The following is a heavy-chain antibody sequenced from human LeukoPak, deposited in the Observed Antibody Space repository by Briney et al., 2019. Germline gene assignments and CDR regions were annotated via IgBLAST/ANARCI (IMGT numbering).Heavy chain of an antibody. D-gene: IGHD4-17*01. V-gene: IGHV4-59*06. CDR3: ARDRYYYGDPYYFDY. CDR2: IYYSGST. J-gene: IGHJ4*02. Sequence: PSETLSLTCTVSGGSISTYYWSWIRQHPGKGLEWIGYIYYSGSTYYNPSLKSRVTISVDTSKNQFSLKLSSVTAADTAVYYCARDRYYYGDPYYFDYWGQGTLVTVSS. CDR1: GGSISTYY.